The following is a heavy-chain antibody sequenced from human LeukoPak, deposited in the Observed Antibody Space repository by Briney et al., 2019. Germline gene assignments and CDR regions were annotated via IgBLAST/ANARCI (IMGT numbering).Heavy chain of an antibody. Sequence: GGSLRLSCAASGFTFSSSAMSWVRQVPGKGLEWVSGISASGGSTYYADSVRGRFTISRDNSKNTLYVQMNSLRDEDTAVYYCAKDDRYSSGWYPYWGQGTLVTVSS. CDR1: GFTFSSSA. CDR3: AKDDRYSSGWYPY. CDR2: ISASGGST. J-gene: IGHJ4*02. D-gene: IGHD6-19*01. V-gene: IGHV3-23*01.